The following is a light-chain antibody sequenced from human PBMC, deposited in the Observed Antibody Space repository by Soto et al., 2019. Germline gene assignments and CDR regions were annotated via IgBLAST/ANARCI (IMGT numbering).Light chain of an antibody. V-gene: IGKV3D-15*01. Sequence: VMTQSPVTLSVSPGETATLSCKASQNILRTLAWYHQKPGQPPRLLIYGASTRVTGIPARFSGNGSGTEFTLTISSLQSEDFAVYYCHQYNNWPPWTFGQGTKVEV. CDR2: GAS. CDR3: HQYNNWPPWT. CDR1: QNILRT. J-gene: IGKJ1*01.